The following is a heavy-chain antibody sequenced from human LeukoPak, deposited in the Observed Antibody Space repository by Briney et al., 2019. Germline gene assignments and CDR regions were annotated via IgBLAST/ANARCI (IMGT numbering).Heavy chain of an antibody. CDR3: AKWGDYDILTGYYVSDF. CDR1: GFIFRNYA. Sequence: SGGSLRLSCAASGFIFRNYAMSWVRQAPGKGLEWVSAITGSGDTTYYADSVKGRFTISRDNSKNTLYVEMSTLRAEDTAVYYCAKWGDYDILTGYYVSDFWGQGTLVTVSS. V-gene: IGHV3-23*01. CDR2: ITGSGDTT. D-gene: IGHD3-9*01. J-gene: IGHJ4*02.